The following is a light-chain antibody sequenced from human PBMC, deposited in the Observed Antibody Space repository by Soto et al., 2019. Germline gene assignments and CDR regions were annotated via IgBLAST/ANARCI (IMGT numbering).Light chain of an antibody. J-gene: IGLJ2*01. CDR1: SSDIGGYKY. CDR2: EVT. Sequence: QSVLTRPASVSGSPGQSITISCTGTSSDIGGYKYVSWYQHHPGKAPKLMIYEVTNRPSGVSDRFSGSKSGNTASLTISGLQAEDEADYYCCSYAGSSTVFGGGTKVTVL. CDR3: CSYAGSSTV. V-gene: IGLV2-14*01.